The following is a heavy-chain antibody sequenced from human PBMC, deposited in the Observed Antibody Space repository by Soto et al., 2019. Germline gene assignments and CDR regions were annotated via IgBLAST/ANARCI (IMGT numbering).Heavy chain of an antibody. V-gene: IGHV3-48*01. J-gene: IGHJ4*02. CDR3: ARDYNDFWSGHFDY. CDR1: GFTFSDYS. CDR2: ISSSSFTI. Sequence: EVHLVXXGGXXVQXXXSXXLSCAASGFTFSDYSMNWVRQAPGRGLXWVSYISSSSFTIHYADSVEGRFAIXXXXXXXXXXXXXXXXXXEDTAVYYCARDYNDFWSGHFDYWGQGALVTVXS. D-gene: IGHD3-3*01.